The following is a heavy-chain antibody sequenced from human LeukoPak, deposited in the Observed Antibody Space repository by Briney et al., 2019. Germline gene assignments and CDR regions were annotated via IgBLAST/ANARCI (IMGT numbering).Heavy chain of an antibody. CDR1: GFTFSSYG. J-gene: IGHJ4*02. CDR3: AKAGLGSSSTSLDY. V-gene: IGHV3-30*02. CDR2: TQYDGIDK. Sequence: GGSLRLSCAASGFTFSSYGMDWVRQAPGKGLEWVAFTQYDGIDKYYAGSVKGRFAISRDNSKDTLYLQMNSLRAEDTAVYYCAKAGLGSSSTSLDYWGQGTLVTVSS. D-gene: IGHD2-2*01.